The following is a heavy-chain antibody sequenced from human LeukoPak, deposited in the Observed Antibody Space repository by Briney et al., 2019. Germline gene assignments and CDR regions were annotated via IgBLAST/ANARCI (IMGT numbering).Heavy chain of an antibody. CDR1: GYTFTSYD. CDR2: MNPNSGNT. J-gene: IGHJ5*02. V-gene: IGHV1-8*01. Sequence: GASVKVSCKASGYTFTSYDINWVRQASGQGLEWMGWMNPNSGNTGYAQKFQGRVTMTRNTSISTAYMELSSLRSEDTAVYYCAREDGLTGYLVDPWGQGTLVTVSS. CDR3: AREDGLTGYLVDP. D-gene: IGHD3-9*01.